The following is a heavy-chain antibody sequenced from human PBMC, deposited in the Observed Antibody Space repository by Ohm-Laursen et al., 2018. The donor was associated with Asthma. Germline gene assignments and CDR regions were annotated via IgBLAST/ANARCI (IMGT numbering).Heavy chain of an antibody. CDR1: GYTFSRYS. CDR3: ARSRGLHYGDYYYYYGMDV. D-gene: IGHD4-17*01. CDR2: ISTASSFI. V-gene: IGHV3-21*01. J-gene: IGHJ6*02. Sequence: SLRLSCTASGYTFSRYSIHWVRQIPGKGLEWVASISTASSFIYYADSVRGRFTTSRDNARNSVYLQMNSLRAEDTAVYYCARSRGLHYGDYYYYYGMDVWGQGTTVTVSS.